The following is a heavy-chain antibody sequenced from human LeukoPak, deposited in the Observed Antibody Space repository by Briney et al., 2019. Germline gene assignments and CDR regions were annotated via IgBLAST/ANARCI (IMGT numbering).Heavy chain of an antibody. V-gene: IGHV1-8*02. Sequence: ASVKVSCKASGGTFSSYAISWVRQAPGQGLEWMGWMSPNGGNTGYAQKFQGRVAMTRDTSISTAYMELSSLRSDDTAVYYCAGGQPNWGFDFWGQGTLVTVSS. D-gene: IGHD7-27*01. CDR3: AGGQPNWGFDF. CDR2: MSPNGGNT. CDR1: GGTFSSYA. J-gene: IGHJ4*02.